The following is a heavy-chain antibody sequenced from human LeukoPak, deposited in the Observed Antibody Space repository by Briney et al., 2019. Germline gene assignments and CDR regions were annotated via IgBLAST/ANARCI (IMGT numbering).Heavy chain of an antibody. CDR3: ARALYSGYEENWFDP. CDR2: INWNGGRT. CDR1: GFTFSSYG. Sequence: PGGSLRLSCAASGFTFSSYGMHWVRQAPGKGLEWVSTINWNGGRTGYADSVKGRFTISRDNAKNSLHLQTNSLRAEDTALYYCARALYSGYEENWFDPWGQGTLVTVSS. V-gene: IGHV3-20*04. J-gene: IGHJ5*02. D-gene: IGHD5-12*01.